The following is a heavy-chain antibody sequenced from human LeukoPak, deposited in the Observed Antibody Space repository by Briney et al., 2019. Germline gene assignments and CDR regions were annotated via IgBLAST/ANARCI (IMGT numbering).Heavy chain of an antibody. CDR2: ISGSGDNT. D-gene: IGHD6-13*01. CDR1: GFSFRTYG. V-gene: IGHV3-23*01. J-gene: IGHJ4*02. Sequence: GGSLRLSCAASGFSFRTYGMSWVRQAPGKRLEWVSGISGSGDNTHNADFVKGRFTISRDNSKNTLYLQMNRLRADDTAVYHCARVRSAAAGPLDYWGQGTLVTVSS. CDR3: ARVRSAAAGPLDY.